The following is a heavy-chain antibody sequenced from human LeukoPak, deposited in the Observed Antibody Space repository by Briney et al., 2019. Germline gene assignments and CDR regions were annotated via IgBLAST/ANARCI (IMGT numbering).Heavy chain of an antibody. J-gene: IGHJ3*02. Sequence: PGGSLRLSCAVSGFTFSSYSMNWVRQAPGKGLEWVSGIGYTGDSTFYADSVKGRFTVSRDSSKNTLFLHMNSLRAEDTALYYCAKSPTVDAAFDIWGQGTMVTVSS. CDR1: GFTFSSYS. V-gene: IGHV3-23*01. CDR2: IGYTGDST. D-gene: IGHD4-23*01. CDR3: AKSPTVDAAFDI.